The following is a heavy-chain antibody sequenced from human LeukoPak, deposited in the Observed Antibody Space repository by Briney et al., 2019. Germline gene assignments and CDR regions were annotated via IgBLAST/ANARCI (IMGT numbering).Heavy chain of an antibody. CDR1: GFTFSSYC. CDR3: ARDPSMVRGVNYYYGMDV. J-gene: IGHJ6*04. Sequence: GGSLRLSCAASGFTFSSYCMNWVRQAPGKGLGWVSSISSSSTYIDYADSVKGRFTISRDNAKNSLYLQMNSLRAEDTAVYYCARDPSMVRGVNYYYGMDVWGKGTTVTVSS. V-gene: IGHV3-21*01. D-gene: IGHD3-10*01. CDR2: ISSSSTYI.